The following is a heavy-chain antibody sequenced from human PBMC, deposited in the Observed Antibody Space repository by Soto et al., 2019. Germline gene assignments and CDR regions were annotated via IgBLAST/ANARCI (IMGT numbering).Heavy chain of an antibody. V-gene: IGHV3-30*04. Sequence: QQVESVGGVVQHGGSLSRSCEGSGFSFSSYAIHWARQAPGKGLEWVAVISYAGTNKYYGESVTGRFTISRDDCTNTVYLQTMSLSAEAAAIYQCVRDSMIQSWPPSSVASWVQGALVIASS. J-gene: IGHJ5*02. D-gene: IGHD3-3*02. CDR2: ISYAGTNK. CDR3: VRDSMIQSWPPSSVAS. CDR1: GFSFSSYA.